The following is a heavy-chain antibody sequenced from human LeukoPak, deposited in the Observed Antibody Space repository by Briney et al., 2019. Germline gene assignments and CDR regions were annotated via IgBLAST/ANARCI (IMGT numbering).Heavy chain of an antibody. CDR2: IYTSGST. D-gene: IGHD3-3*01. Sequence: SETLSLTCTVPGGSISSYYWSWIRQPAGQGLEWVGHIYTSGSTNHNPSLKSRVTMSVDTSKNQFSLKLSSVTAADTAVYYCARIRRYQRFLEWLLDYWGQGTLVTVSS. J-gene: IGHJ4*02. CDR3: ARIRRYQRFLEWLLDY. CDR1: GGSISSYY. V-gene: IGHV4-4*07.